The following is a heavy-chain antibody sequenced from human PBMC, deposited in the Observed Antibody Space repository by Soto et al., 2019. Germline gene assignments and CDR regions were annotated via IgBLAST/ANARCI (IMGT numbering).Heavy chain of an antibody. V-gene: IGHV4-59*08. J-gene: IGHJ6*03. CDR1: GGSFSSYY. CDR2: IYYSGST. CDR3: AGRDCSGTNCYYLDYNYMDV. Sequence: QVQLQESGPGLVRPSETLSLTCTVSGGSFSSYYWTGIRQSPGKGLEWIGDIYYSGSTHYNPSLRGRLAIPRNTSKTLVSLRLNSMTAADTAVYYCAGRDCSGTNCYYLDYNYMDVWGKGTTVTVSS. D-gene: IGHD2-2*01.